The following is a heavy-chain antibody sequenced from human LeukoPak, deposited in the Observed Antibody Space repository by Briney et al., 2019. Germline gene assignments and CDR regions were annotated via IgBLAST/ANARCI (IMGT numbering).Heavy chain of an antibody. J-gene: IGHJ4*02. D-gene: IGHD5-18*01. CDR3: AREVAQGRYSNFDY. CDR2: IYTSGST. V-gene: IGHV4-4*02. CDR1: GGSISSSNW. Sequence: SETLSLTCAVSGGSISSSNWWSWVRQPPGKGLEWIGRIYTSGSTNYNPSLKSRVTMSVDTSKNQCSLKLSSVTAADTAVYYCAREVAQGRYSNFDYWGQGTLVTVSS.